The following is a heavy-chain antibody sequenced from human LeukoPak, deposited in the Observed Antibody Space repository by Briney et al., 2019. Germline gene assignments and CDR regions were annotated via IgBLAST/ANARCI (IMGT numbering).Heavy chain of an antibody. CDR1: GYTFTGYY. CDR2: INPNSGGT. Sequence: ASVKVSCKASGYTFTGYYMHWVRQAPGQGLEWMGWINPNSGGTNYAQKFQGRVTMTRDTSISTAYMELSRLRSDDTAVYYCARVYSSGWYEYYFDYWAREPWSPSPQ. J-gene: IGHJ4*02. V-gene: IGHV1-2*02. CDR3: ARVYSSGWYEYYFDY. D-gene: IGHD6-19*01.